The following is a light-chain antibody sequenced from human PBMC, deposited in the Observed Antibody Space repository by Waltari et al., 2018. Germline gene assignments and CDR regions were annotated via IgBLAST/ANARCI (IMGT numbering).Light chain of an antibody. Sequence: QSALTQPPSASGSLGQSVIISCTGTSSDIGGYNYVSWYQQHPGRAPKLMIYEVNKRPSGVPDLFSGSKSGNTASLTVSGLLAEEEADYYCSSYGGSNDFGVFGAGTKLTVL. CDR2: EVN. J-gene: IGLJ2*01. V-gene: IGLV2-8*01. CDR3: SSYGGSNDFGV. CDR1: SSDIGGYNY.